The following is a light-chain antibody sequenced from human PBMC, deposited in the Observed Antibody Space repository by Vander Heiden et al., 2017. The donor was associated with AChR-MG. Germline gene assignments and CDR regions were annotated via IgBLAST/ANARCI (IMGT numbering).Light chain of an antibody. CDR2: DAS. CDR1: QIISKW. CDR3: QQYYTYSSIT. J-gene: IGKJ5*01. V-gene: IGKV1-5*01. Sequence: DIQITQSPSTLSASVRDRVTITCRASQIISKWLAWYQQKPGEAPQLLIYDASTLQRGVPSRFSGSGSGTEFTLTISSLQPDDFATYYCQQYYTYSSITFGQGTRLEF.